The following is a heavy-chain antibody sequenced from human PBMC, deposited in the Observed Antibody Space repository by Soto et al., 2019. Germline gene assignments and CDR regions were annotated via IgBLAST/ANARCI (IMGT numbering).Heavy chain of an antibody. CDR3: GREYFDSRGTPPGD. V-gene: IGHV1-46*01. Sequence: QVQLVQSGAEVKKPGASVKVSCKTSGYTFTHYYMHWVRLAPGQGLEWIGVINPGGGYTTYAQKFQGRVTMTRDTSTSTVYMELSSLKSEDTAVYYCGREYFDSRGTPPGDWGQGTLVTVSS. D-gene: IGHD3-22*01. J-gene: IGHJ4*02. CDR1: GYTFTHYY. CDR2: INPGGGYT.